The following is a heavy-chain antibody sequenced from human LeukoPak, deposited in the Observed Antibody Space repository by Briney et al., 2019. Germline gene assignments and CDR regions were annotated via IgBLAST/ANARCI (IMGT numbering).Heavy chain of an antibody. CDR3: ARSLVVGATYPDH. V-gene: IGHV3-48*01. CDR1: GFTFSSYG. Sequence: GGSLRLSCAASGFTFSSYGMTWVRQAPGKGLEWVSYISSSSSTIYYADSVKGRFTISRDNAKNSLYLQLNILRAEDTAVYYCARSLVVGATYPDHWGQGTLVTVSS. D-gene: IGHD1-26*01. CDR2: ISSSSSTI. J-gene: IGHJ5*02.